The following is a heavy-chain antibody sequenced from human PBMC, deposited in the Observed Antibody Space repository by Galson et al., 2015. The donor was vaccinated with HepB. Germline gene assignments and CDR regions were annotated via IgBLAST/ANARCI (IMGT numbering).Heavy chain of an antibody. Sequence: SLRLSCTTSEFTFNKYSISWVRQAPGKGLQWVGAITAGLDRIYYAAHVKGRLTTSRDRTRTTVFLLLTSLRSEDTAVYYCAKVAILGATPPYFDYLGQGTMVTVSS. CDR3: AKVAILGATPPYFDY. CDR2: ITAGLDRI. CDR1: EFTFNKYS. V-gene: IGHV3-23*01. D-gene: IGHD3-16*01. J-gene: IGHJ4*02.